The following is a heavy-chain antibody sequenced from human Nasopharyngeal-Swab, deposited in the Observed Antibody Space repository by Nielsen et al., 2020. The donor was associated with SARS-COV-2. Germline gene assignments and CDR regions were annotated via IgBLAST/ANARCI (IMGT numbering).Heavy chain of an antibody. CDR3: ASAYGGSYWYFDL. CDR2: ISYDGSNK. Sequence: GESLNISCASSGFTFSSYAMHWVRQAPGKGLEWVAVISYDGSNKYHADSVKGRFTISRDNSKNTLYLQMNSLRAEDTAVYYCASAYGGSYWYFDLWGRGTLVTVSS. J-gene: IGHJ2*01. V-gene: IGHV3-30-3*01. D-gene: IGHD4-23*01. CDR1: GFTFSSYA.